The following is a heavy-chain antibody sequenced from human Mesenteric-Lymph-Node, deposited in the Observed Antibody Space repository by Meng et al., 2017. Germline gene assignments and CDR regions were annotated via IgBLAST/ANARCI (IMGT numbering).Heavy chain of an antibody. CDR2: MYHSGTT. Sequence: QLQESGPGLVKPSGTPSLTCVVSGGSISSSYWWTWVRQSPGKGLEWIGEMYHSGTTNYNPSLKSRVTISMGKSNNQLSLKLNSVTAADTAVYYCATQESRDGHNPYWGQGTLVTVSS. CDR3: ATQESRDGHNPY. V-gene: IGHV4-4*02. J-gene: IGHJ4*02. D-gene: IGHD5-24*01. CDR1: GGSISSSYW.